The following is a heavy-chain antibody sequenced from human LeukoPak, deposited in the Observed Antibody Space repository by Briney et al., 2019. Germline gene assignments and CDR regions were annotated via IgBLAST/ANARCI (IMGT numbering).Heavy chain of an antibody. CDR1: GFTFSSYA. CDR2: ISGSGGST. D-gene: IGHD3-10*01. V-gene: IGHV3-23*01. J-gene: IGHJ4*02. Sequence: GGSLRLSCAASGFTFSSYAMSWVRQAPGKGLEWVSAISGSGGSTYYADSVKGRFTISKDNSKNTLYLQMNSLRAEDTAVYYCAKSTLLLWFGEDWGQGTLVTVSS. CDR3: AKSTLLLWFGED.